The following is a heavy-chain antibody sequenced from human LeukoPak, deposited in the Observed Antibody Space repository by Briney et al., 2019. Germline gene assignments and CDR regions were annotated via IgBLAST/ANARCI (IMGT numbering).Heavy chain of an antibody. J-gene: IGHJ4*02. CDR1: GGTFISYA. CDR2: IIPIFGTA. Sequence: GASVKVSCKASGGTFISYAISWVRQAPGQGLEWMGGIIPIFGTANYAQKFQGRVTITADESTSTAYMELSSLRSEDTAVYYCAHDLDPGYFDYWGQGTLVTVSS. CDR3: AHDLDPGYFDY. D-gene: IGHD3-9*01. V-gene: IGHV1-69*13.